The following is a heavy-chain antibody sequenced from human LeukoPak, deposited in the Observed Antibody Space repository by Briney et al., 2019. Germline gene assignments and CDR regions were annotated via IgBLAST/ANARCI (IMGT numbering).Heavy chain of an antibody. CDR3: ACGYSYGFDY. CDR2: INHSGST. CDR1: GGSFSGYY. Sequence: PWETLSLTCAVYGGSFSGYYWSWIRQPPGKGLEWIGEINHSGSTNYNPSLKSRVTISVDTSKNQFSLKLSSVTAADTAVYYCACGYSYGFDYWGQGTLVTVSS. V-gene: IGHV4-34*01. J-gene: IGHJ4*02. D-gene: IGHD5-18*01.